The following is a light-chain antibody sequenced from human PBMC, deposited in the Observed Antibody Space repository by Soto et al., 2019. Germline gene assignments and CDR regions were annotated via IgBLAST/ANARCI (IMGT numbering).Light chain of an antibody. CDR3: QHYSGWPHS. Sequence: DIVMTQSPATLSVSPGERVTLSCRASQSVGSTLAWYQRRPGQGPRLLISCASTRATGIPSRVSGSGPGTKFTLSSRSLQPEAVAVYYCQHYSGWPHSFGQGTNLDIK. CDR2: CAS. J-gene: IGKJ2*03. CDR1: QSVGST. V-gene: IGKV3-15*01.